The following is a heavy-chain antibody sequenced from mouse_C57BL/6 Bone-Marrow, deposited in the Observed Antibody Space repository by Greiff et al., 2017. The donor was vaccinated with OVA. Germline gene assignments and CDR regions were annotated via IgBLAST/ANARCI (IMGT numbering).Heavy chain of an antibody. V-gene: IGHV1-52*01. D-gene: IGHD1-1*01. CDR2: IDPSDSET. J-gene: IGHJ2*01. CDR3: ASTVVATDY. Sequence: QVQLQQPGAELVRPGSSVKLSCKASGYTFTSYWMHWVKQRPIQGLEWIGNIDPSDSETHYNQKFKDKATMTVDKSSSTAYMQLSSLTSEDSAVYYCASTVVATDYWGQGTTLTVSS. CDR1: GYTFTSYW.